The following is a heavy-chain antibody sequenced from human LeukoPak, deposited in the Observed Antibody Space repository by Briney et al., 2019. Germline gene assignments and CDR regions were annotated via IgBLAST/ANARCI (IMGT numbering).Heavy chain of an antibody. D-gene: IGHD3/OR15-3a*01. CDR1: GGSVSSGSYY. V-gene: IGHV4-61*01. CDR3: ARESGLVIPNWFDP. Sequence: PSETLSLTCTVSGGSVSSGSYYWSWIRQPPGKGLEWIGYIYYSGSTNYNPSLKSRVTISVDTSKNQFSLKLSPVTAADTAVYYCARESGLVIPNWFDPWGQGTLVTVSS. CDR2: IYYSGST. J-gene: IGHJ5*02.